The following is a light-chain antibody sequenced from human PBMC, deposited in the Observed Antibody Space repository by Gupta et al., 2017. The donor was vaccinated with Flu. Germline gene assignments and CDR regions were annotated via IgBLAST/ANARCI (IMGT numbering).Light chain of an antibody. CDR1: SSDVGGGNH. J-gene: IGLJ3*02. Sequence: QSALPQPPSASGSPGQSVPISCTGTSSDVGGGNHVSWYQQHPGKAPKLIIYEVTKRPSGVPDRFSGSKSGNTASLTVSGLQAEDEADYYCNSYAGSNNVMFGGGTKLTV. V-gene: IGLV2-8*01. CDR3: NSYAGSNNVM. CDR2: EVT.